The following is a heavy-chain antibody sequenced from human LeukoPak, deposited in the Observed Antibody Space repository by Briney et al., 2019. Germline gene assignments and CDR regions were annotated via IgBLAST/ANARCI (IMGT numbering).Heavy chain of an antibody. Sequence: SETLSLTCTVSGGSISSSSYYWSWIRQPAGRGLEWIGRIHTSGSTNYNPSLKSRVTISVDTSKNQFSLKLSSVTAADTAVYYCARGGPIIVVVVAATFDYWGQGTLVTVSS. V-gene: IGHV4-61*02. CDR1: GGSISSSSYY. CDR2: IHTSGST. CDR3: ARGGPIIVVVVAATFDY. D-gene: IGHD2-15*01. J-gene: IGHJ4*02.